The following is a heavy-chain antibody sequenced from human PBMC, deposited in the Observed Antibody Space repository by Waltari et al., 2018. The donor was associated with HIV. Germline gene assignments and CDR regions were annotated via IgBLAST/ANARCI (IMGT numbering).Heavy chain of an antibody. CDR1: GYTFTGYY. D-gene: IGHD2-15*01. J-gene: IGHJ4*02. V-gene: IGHV1-2*02. CDR3: ARTFLYCSGGTCYFDY. CDR2: INPNSGGT. Sequence: QVQLVQSGAEVKKPGASVKVSCKASGYTFTGYYMHWVRQAPGQGLEWMGWINPNSGGTIYAQKLKGRVTMTRDTSISTAYMELSRLRSDDTAVYYCARTFLYCSGGTCYFDYWGQGTLVTVSS.